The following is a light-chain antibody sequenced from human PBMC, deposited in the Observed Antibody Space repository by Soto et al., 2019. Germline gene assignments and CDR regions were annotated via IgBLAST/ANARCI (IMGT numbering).Light chain of an antibody. CDR3: LQHADYPFT. Sequence: DIQMTQSPSSLSASVGDRVTITCRASQDIRHDLGWYQQKPGKVPKRLIYSASSLQNGVPSRFSGSGSETVFTLTISSLQPDDFATYFCLQHADYPFTFGQGTRLES. V-gene: IGKV1-17*01. J-gene: IGKJ2*01. CDR1: QDIRHD. CDR2: SAS.